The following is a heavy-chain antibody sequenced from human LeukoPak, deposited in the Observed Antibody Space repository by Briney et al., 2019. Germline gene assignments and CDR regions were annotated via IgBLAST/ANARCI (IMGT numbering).Heavy chain of an antibody. CDR3: ARGYDILTGYWYSGWFDP. Sequence: ASVKVSCKASGYTFTSYGISWVRQAPGQGLEWMGWISAYNGNTNYAQKLQGRVTMTTDTSTSTAYMELRSLRSDDTAVYYCARGYDILTGYWYSGWFDPWGQGTLVTVSS. CDR2: ISAYNGNT. J-gene: IGHJ5*02. D-gene: IGHD3-9*01. V-gene: IGHV1-18*01. CDR1: GYTFTSYG.